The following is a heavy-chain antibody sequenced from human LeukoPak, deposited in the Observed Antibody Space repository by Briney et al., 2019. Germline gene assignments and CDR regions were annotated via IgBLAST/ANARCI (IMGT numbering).Heavy chain of an antibody. CDR1: GFTFNNYW. D-gene: IGHD6-13*01. CDR3: ARDFAYSRLDS. V-gene: IGHV3-7*03. J-gene: IGHJ4*02. CDR2: INPDGAVK. Sequence: PGGSLRLSCAASGFTFNNYWMTWFRQAPGKGLEWVASINPDGAVKYHAHSLKGRFTISRDNAENSLYLQMNSLRAEDTALYYCARDFAYSRLDSWGQGTLVTVSS.